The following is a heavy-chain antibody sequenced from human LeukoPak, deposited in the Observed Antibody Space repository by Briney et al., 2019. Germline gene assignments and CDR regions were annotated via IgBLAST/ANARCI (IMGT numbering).Heavy chain of an antibody. J-gene: IGHJ6*03. V-gene: IGHV4-38-2*01. CDR3: ARKSSPYYYMDV. Sequence: SETLSLTCAVFGYSISSGYYWGWIRQPPGKGLEWIGSIYHSGSTYYKPSLKSRVTISVDTSKNQFSLRLSSVTAADTAVYCCARKSSPYYYMDVWGKGTTVTVSS. CDR1: GYSISSGYY. CDR2: IYHSGST.